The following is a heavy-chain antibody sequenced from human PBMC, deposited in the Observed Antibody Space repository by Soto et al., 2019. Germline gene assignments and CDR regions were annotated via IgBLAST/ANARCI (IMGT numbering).Heavy chain of an antibody. CDR1: GGSFSGYY. Sequence: SETLSLTCAVYGGSFSGYYWSWIRQPPGKGLEWIGEINHSGSTNYNPSLKSRVTISVDTSKNQFSLKLSSVTAADTAVYYCARGAGRITIFGTTGYNWFDPWGQGTLVTVSS. J-gene: IGHJ5*02. V-gene: IGHV4-34*01. CDR3: ARGAGRITIFGTTGYNWFDP. D-gene: IGHD3-3*01. CDR2: INHSGST.